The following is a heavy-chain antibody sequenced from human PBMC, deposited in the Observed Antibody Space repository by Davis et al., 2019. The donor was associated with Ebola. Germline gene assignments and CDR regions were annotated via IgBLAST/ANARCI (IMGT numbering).Heavy chain of an antibody. D-gene: IGHD4-11*01. CDR3: ARGKVSNYVPYYYYGMDV. V-gene: IGHV3-23*01. CDR1: GFTFSSYA. CDR2: ISGSGGST. Sequence: GESLKISCAASGFTFSSYAMSWVRQAPGKGLEWVSAISGSGGSTYYADSVKGRFTISRHNSKNTLYLQMNSLRAEDTAVYYCARGKVSNYVPYYYYGMDVWGQGTTVTVSS. J-gene: IGHJ6*02.